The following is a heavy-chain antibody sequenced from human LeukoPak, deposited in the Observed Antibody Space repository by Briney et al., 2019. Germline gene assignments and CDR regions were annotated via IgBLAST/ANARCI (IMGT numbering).Heavy chain of an antibody. D-gene: IGHD3-9*01. V-gene: IGHV3-53*01. J-gene: IGHJ4*02. CDR2: LYSGGTS. Sequence: GGSLRLSCAASGFTFSDNYMSWVRQAPGKGLEWVSVLYSGGTSYYADSVKGRFTISRDNSKNTLYLQMNSLRVEDTAVYYCARIPITIFRMGDDYWGQGTLVTVSS. CDR3: ARIPITIFRMGDDY. CDR1: GFTFSDNY.